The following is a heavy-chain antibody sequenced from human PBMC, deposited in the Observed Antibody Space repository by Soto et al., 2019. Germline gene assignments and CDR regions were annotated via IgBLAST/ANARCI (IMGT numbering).Heavy chain of an antibody. Sequence: SATLSLTFAVFGDSITTANWWNWVRQPPGKGLEWIGEIFHSGHTNYSSSLKSRATISIDKSKNQFSLKLKSVTAADTAVYYCTKAWGGAVAGSYFDSWGPGTLVTVS. CDR3: TKAWGGAVAGSYFDS. CDR1: GDSITTANW. V-gene: IGHV4-4*02. CDR2: IFHSGHT. D-gene: IGHD6-19*01. J-gene: IGHJ4*02.